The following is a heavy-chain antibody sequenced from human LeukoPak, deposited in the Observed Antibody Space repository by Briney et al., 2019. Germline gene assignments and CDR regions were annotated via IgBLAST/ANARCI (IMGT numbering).Heavy chain of an antibody. CDR2: ISYDGSNK. CDR3: AKGKVAVAGGVYYFDY. J-gene: IGHJ4*02. V-gene: IGHV3-30*18. D-gene: IGHD6-19*01. Sequence: GGSLRLSCAASGFTFSSYGMHWVRQAPGKGLEWVAVISYDGSNKYYADSVKGRFTISRDNSKNTLYLQMNSLRAEDTAVYYCAKGKVAVAGGVYYFDYWGQGTLVTVSS. CDR1: GFTFSSYG.